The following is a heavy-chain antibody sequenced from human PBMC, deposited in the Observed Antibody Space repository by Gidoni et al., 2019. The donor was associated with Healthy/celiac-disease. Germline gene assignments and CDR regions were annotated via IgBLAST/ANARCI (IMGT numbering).Heavy chain of an antibody. J-gene: IGHJ5*02. CDR3: ARLGEYCSGGSCYKGNWFDP. V-gene: IGHV5-10-1*03. D-gene: IGHD2-15*01. CDR2: IDPSDTYT. Sequence: EVQLVQSGAELTKPGESLWISCKGSGYSFTHYWIRWVRQMPGKGLEWLGRIDPSDTYTNYSPSFQGHVTSSAEKSISTAYLQWSSLKASDTAMYYWARLGEYCSGGSCYKGNWFDPWGQGTPVTVSS. CDR1: GYSFTHYW.